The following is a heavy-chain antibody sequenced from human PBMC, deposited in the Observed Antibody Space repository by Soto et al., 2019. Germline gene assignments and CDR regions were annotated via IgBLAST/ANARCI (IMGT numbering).Heavy chain of an antibody. D-gene: IGHD3-22*01. V-gene: IGHV1-2*02. J-gene: IGHJ4*02. Sequence: QVQLVQSGAEVKKPGASVKVSCKASGYTFTAYYMHWLRQAPGQGLEWMGWINPKNGDTRFAEKLQGRVTMTRDTSINTVYMELSGLRSDDTAIYYCAKEATYYDSGWGQGTLVTVSS. CDR1: GYTFTAYY. CDR3: AKEATYYDSG. CDR2: INPKNGDT.